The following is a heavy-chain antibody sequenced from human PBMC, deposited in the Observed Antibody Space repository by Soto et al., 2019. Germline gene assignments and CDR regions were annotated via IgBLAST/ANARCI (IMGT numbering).Heavy chain of an antibody. V-gene: IGHV3-48*03. D-gene: IGHD6-13*01. CDR1: GFTFSRYE. CDR2: ISTSGSTI. J-gene: IGHJ4*02. CDR3: ARELAAAGSFDY. Sequence: SLRLSCAASGFTFSRYEMNWVRQAPGKGLEWISYISTSGSTIYYADSVKGRFTISRDNAKNSLYLQMNSLRAEDTAVYYCARELAAAGSFDYWGQGTLGTVSS.